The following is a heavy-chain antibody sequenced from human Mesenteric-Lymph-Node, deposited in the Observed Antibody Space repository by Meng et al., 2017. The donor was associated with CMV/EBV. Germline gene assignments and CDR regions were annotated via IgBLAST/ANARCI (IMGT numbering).Heavy chain of an antibody. Sequence: GESLKISCAASGITFSSYGMHWVRQAPGKGLEWVAFIRYDGNNKYYADSVKGRFTISRDNSKNTLYLQMNSLRAEDTAVYYCAKDQYVGWFDPWGQGTLVTVSS. V-gene: IGHV3-30*02. CDR3: AKDQYVGWFDP. D-gene: IGHD1-26*01. CDR2: IRYDGNNK. CDR1: GITFSSYG. J-gene: IGHJ5*02.